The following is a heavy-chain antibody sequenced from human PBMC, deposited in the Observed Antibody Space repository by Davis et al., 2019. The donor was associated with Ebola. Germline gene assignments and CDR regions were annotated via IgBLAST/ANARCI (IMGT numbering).Heavy chain of an antibody. Sequence: GESLKISCAASGFTFSTYSMSWVRQAPGKGLEWVSSISSDSDYIYYADSVKGRFTISRDNAKNSLNVQMNSLRAEDTAVYYCARSEPFDYWGQGTLVTVSA. J-gene: IGHJ4*02. CDR3: ARSEPFDY. CDR2: ISSDSDYI. V-gene: IGHV3-21*01. CDR1: GFTFSTYS.